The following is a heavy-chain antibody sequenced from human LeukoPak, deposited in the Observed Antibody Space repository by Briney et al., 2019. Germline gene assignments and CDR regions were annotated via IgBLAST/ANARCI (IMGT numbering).Heavy chain of an antibody. V-gene: IGHV4-59*08. CDR1: GGSISSYY. CDR2: IYYSGST. J-gene: IGHJ5*02. Sequence: SETLSLTCTVSGGSISSYYWSWIRQPPGKGLEWIGYIYYSGSTNYNPSLKSRVTISVDTSKNQFSLKLSSVTAADTAVYYCARQDCSSTSCYKLDPWGQGTLVTVSS. D-gene: IGHD2-2*02. CDR3: ARQDCSSTSCYKLDP.